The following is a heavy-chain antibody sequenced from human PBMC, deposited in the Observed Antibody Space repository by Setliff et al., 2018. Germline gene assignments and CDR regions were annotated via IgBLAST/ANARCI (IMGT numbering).Heavy chain of an antibody. CDR1: GYTFTSYG. CDR2: ISAYNGNT. CDR3: ATRRAARSPLTG. V-gene: IGHV1-18*01. D-gene: IGHD6-6*01. Sequence: GASVKVSCKASGYTFTSYGISWVRQAPGQGLDWMGWISAYNGNTNYVQKLQGRVTMTTDTSTSTGYMELRSLRPDDTAVYYCATRRAARSPLTGWGQGTLVTVSS. J-gene: IGHJ4*02.